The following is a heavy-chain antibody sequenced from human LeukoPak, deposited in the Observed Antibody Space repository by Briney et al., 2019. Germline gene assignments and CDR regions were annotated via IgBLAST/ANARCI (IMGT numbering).Heavy chain of an antibody. CDR3: ARDPRWLTPDCTSTSCYENYFDP. D-gene: IGHD2-2*01. J-gene: IGHJ5*02. CDR1: GYSISSGYQ. V-gene: IGHV4-38-2*02. CDR2: IYHSGSA. Sequence: PSETLSLTCAVSGYSISSGYQWAWIRQPPGKTLGWIGSIYHSGSALYNPSLKSRVTISVDRSNNQFSLRLSSVTAADTAVYYCARDPRWLTPDCTSTSCYENYFDPWGQGTLVTVSS.